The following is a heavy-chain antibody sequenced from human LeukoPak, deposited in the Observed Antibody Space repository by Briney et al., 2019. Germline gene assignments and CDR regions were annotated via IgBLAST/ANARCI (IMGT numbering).Heavy chain of an antibody. Sequence: PSETLSLTCAVYGGSFSGYYWSWIRQPPGKGLEWIGEINHSGSTNYNPSLKSRVTISVDTSKNQFSLKLSSVTAADTAVYYCARAAPPLLLWFGESPRPPPYFDYWGQGTLVTVSS. D-gene: IGHD3-10*01. CDR2: INHSGST. CDR1: GGSFSGYY. J-gene: IGHJ4*02. CDR3: ARAAPPLLLWFGESPRPPPYFDY. V-gene: IGHV4-34*01.